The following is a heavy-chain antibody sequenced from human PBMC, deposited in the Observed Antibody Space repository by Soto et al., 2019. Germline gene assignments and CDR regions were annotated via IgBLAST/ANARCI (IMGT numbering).Heavy chain of an antibody. Sequence: PSETLSLTCAAYGGCFSGNHWSWSHMRPGKGLSCSGEIDQGGSTNYNPTRKSRVTRTVHTAKNHYSLKQSSVTAADTAVYYCASGFEGCFDCWGQGTMGTVAS. V-gene: IGHV4-34*01. J-gene: IGHJ4*02. CDR2: IDQGGST. CDR1: GGCFSGNH. CDR3: ASGFEGCFDC. D-gene: IGHD2-15*01.